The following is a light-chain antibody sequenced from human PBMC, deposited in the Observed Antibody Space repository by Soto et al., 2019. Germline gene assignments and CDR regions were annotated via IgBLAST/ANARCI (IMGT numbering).Light chain of an antibody. CDR3: LQDYNYPRT. CDR2: ATS. Sequence: AIQMTQSPSSLSASVGDRVTITCWASQDIRTELGWYQQKPGKAPNLLIYATSSLQSGVPSRFSGSGSGTDFTLTISSLQPEDFATYYCLQDYNYPRTFGQGTKVDIK. CDR1: QDIRTE. V-gene: IGKV1-6*01. J-gene: IGKJ1*01.